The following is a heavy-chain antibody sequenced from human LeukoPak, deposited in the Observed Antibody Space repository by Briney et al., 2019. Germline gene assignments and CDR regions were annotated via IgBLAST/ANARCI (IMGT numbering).Heavy chain of an antibody. CDR3: ASEYYYDSSGYKKSFDY. CDR1: GFTFSSYS. J-gene: IGHJ4*02. CDR2: ISSSSSYI. V-gene: IGHV3-21*01. Sequence: GGSLRLSCAASGFTFSSYSMNWVRQAPGKGLEWVSSISSSSSYIYYADSVKGRFTISRDNAKNSLYLQMNSLRAEDTAVYYCASEYYYDSSGYKKSFDYWGQGTLVTVSS. D-gene: IGHD3-22*01.